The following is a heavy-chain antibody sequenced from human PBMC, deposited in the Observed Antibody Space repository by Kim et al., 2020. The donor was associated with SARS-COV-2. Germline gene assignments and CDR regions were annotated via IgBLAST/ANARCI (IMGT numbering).Heavy chain of an antibody. Sequence: VTGRFTISRDNSKNTLYLQMNSLRAEDTAVYYCASYTIFGVVTLHDAFDIWGQGTMVTVSS. CDR3: ASYTIFGVVTLHDAFDI. V-gene: IGHV3-30*01. D-gene: IGHD3-3*01. J-gene: IGHJ3*02.